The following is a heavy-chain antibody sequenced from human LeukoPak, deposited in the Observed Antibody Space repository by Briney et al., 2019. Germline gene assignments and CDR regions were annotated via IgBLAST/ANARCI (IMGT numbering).Heavy chain of an antibody. V-gene: IGHV4-39*07. Sequence: PSETLSLTCIVSGGSISITTYYWGWMRQPPGKGLEWIGEIYHSGSTNYNPSLKSRVTISVDKSKNQFSLKLSSVTAADTAVYYCASSGFGELLGYYYGMDVWGQGTTVTVSS. CDR2: IYHSGST. D-gene: IGHD3-10*01. J-gene: IGHJ6*02. CDR1: GGSISITTYY. CDR3: ASSGFGELLGYYYGMDV.